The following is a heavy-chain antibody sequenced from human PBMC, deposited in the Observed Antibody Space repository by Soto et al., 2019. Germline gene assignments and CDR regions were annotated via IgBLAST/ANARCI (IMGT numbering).Heavy chain of an antibody. V-gene: IGHV3-23*01. CDR3: TKRREYSGATNFDY. D-gene: IGHD5-12*01. CDR1: GFTFDNYA. J-gene: IGHJ4*02. CDR2: VSGSGDNT. Sequence: GGSLRLSCAASGFTFDNYAMSWVRQAPGKGLEWVSAVSGSGDNTYYPDSVRGRFSISRDNSKNTVHLQMNNLRAEDTAVYYCTKRREYSGATNFDYWGQGTLVTVSS.